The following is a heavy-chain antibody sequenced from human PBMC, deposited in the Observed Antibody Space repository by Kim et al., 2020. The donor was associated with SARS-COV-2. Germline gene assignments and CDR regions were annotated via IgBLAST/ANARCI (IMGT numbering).Heavy chain of an antibody. CDR1: GFTFSSYE. V-gene: IGHV3-48*03. Sequence: GGSLRLSCAASGFTFSSYEMNWVRQAPGKGLEWVSYISSSGSTIYYADSVKGRFTISRDNAKNSLYLQMNSLRAEDTAVYYCARYRITMVRGASYGMDVWGQGTTVTVSS. D-gene: IGHD3-10*01. CDR3: ARYRITMVRGASYGMDV. CDR2: ISSSGSTI. J-gene: IGHJ6*02.